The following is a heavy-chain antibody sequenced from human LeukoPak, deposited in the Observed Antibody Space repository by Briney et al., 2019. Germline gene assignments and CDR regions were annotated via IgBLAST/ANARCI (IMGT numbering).Heavy chain of an antibody. D-gene: IGHD6-19*01. Sequence: SQTLSLTCAISGDSVYSSSAAWNWIRQSPSRGLEWLGRKFYRYKWYNDYIVSVESRININPDTPKNQFSLQLKSVTPEDTAMYYCAREEESSGWSFDYWGQGILVTVSS. J-gene: IGHJ4*02. V-gene: IGHV6-1*01. CDR3: AREEESSGWSFDY. CDR2: KFYRYKWYN. CDR1: GDSVYSSSAA.